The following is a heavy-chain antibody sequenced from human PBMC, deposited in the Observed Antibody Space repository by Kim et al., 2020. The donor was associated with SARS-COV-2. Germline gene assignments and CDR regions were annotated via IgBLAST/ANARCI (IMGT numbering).Heavy chain of an antibody. V-gene: IGHV3-53*01. D-gene: IGHD1-26*01. CDR2: GGTI. CDR3: TRGYMWFDS. Sequence: GGTIYYADSVKGLFTSSRDTSKNMVYLQMNSLRAEDTAVYFCTRGYMWFDSWGQGTLVTVSS. J-gene: IGHJ5*01.